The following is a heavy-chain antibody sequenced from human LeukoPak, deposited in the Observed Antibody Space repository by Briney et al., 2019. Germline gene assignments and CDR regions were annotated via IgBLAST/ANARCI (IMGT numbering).Heavy chain of an antibody. Sequence: GGSLRLSCAASGFTFSSYGMSWVRQAPGKGLEWVSAISGSGGSTYYADSVKGRFTISRDNAKNTLYLQMNSLRAEDTAVYYCARVEPWTSSSNFDYWGQGTLVTVSS. J-gene: IGHJ4*02. V-gene: IGHV3-23*01. D-gene: IGHD6-6*01. CDR2: ISGSGGST. CDR1: GFTFSSYG. CDR3: ARVEPWTSSSNFDY.